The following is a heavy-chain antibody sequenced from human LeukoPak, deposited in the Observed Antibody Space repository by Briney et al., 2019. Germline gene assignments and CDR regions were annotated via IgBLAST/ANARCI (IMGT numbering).Heavy chain of an antibody. Sequence: GASVKVSCKASGYTFTSYGISWVRQAPGQGLEWMGWISAYNGNTNYAQKLQGRVTMTTDTSTSTAYMELRSLRSDDTAVYCCARGYPPRMYYDSSGYYSYYFDFWGQGTLVTVSS. D-gene: IGHD3-22*01. V-gene: IGHV1-18*01. CDR3: ARGYPPRMYYDSSGYYSYYFDF. CDR2: ISAYNGNT. CDR1: GYTFTSYG. J-gene: IGHJ4*02.